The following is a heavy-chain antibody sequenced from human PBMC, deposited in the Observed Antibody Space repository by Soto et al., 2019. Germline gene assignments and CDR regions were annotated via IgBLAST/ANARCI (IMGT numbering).Heavy chain of an antibody. CDR1: GYTFTIYD. J-gene: IGHJ4*02. V-gene: IGHV1-8*01. CDR3: ARAIAAAGAEYFDY. D-gene: IGHD6-13*01. CDR2: MNPNSGNT. Sequence: ASVKVSCKASGYTFTIYDINCVLQSTGQGLEWMGCMNPNSGNTGYAQKFQGRVTMTRNTSISTAYMELSSLRSEDTAVYYCARAIAAAGAEYFDYWGQGTLVTVSS.